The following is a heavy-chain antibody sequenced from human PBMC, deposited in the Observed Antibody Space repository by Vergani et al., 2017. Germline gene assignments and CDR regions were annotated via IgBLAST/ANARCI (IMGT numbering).Heavy chain of an antibody. J-gene: IGHJ4*02. D-gene: IGHD6-13*01. CDR3: ARDLAFYSSSWADFDY. CDR2: IWYDGSNK. CDR1: GFTFSSYG. Sequence: QVQLVESGGGVVQPGRSLRLSCAASGFTFSSYGMHWVRQAPGKGLEWVAVIWYDGSNKYYADSVKGRFTISRDNSKNTLYLQMNSLRAEDTAVYYCARDLAFYSSSWADFDYWGQGTLVTVSS. V-gene: IGHV3-33*01.